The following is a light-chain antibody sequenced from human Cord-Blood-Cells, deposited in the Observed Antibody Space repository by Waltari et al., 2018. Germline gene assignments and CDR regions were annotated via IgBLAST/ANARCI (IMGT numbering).Light chain of an antibody. CDR2: DVS. J-gene: IGLJ2*01. Sequence: QSALTQPRSVSGSPGQSVTISCTGTSSDVGGSNYVSCYQQHPGKAPKLMIYDVSKRPSGVPDRFSGSKSGNTASLTISGLQAEDEADYYCCSYAGSYTFDVVFGGGTKLTVL. CDR3: CSYAGSYTFDVV. CDR1: SSDVGGSNY. V-gene: IGLV2-11*01.